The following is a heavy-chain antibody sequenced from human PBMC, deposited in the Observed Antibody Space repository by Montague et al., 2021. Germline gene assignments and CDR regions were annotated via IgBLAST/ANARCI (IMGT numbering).Heavy chain of an antibody. CDR3: TRKGWFGDYGFDI. D-gene: IGHD3-10*01. J-gene: IGHJ3*02. Sequence: SETLSLTCTVSGVSISSSNYQWGWIRQPPGKGPEWIGSIYYSGTTYYNPSLRSRVTISVDTSENQFSLKLNSGTAADTAFYYCTRKGWFGDYGFDIWGQGTMVTVSS. CDR2: IYYSGTT. V-gene: IGHV4-39*01. CDR1: GVSISSSNYQ.